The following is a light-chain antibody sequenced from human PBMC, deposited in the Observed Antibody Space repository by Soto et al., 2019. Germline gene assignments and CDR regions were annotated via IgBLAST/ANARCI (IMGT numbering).Light chain of an antibody. J-gene: IGKJ1*01. CDR2: DAS. CDR3: QQDSIDLS. Sequence: DIQMTQSPSTLSASVGDRVTITCRASQSISSWLAWYQQKPGKAPKLLIYDASSLESGVTSRFTSRGSGTELTVAIRCLHTDNFGAYDCQQDSIDLSFGQGTKLDI. CDR1: QSISSW. V-gene: IGKV1-5*01.